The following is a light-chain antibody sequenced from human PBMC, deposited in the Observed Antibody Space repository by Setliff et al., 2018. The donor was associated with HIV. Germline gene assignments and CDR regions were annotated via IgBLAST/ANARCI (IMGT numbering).Light chain of an antibody. Sequence: QSVLTQPASVSGSPGQSINISCTGSRSDVGNTLSVSWYQQNVGEVPKLLIYEVDRRPSGISHRFTGSKSANTASLTISGLQVEDEADYYCCSYGSGDIWVFGGGTEVTVL. CDR1: RSDVGNTLS. V-gene: IGLV2-23*02. CDR2: EVD. J-gene: IGLJ3*02. CDR3: CSYGSGDIWV.